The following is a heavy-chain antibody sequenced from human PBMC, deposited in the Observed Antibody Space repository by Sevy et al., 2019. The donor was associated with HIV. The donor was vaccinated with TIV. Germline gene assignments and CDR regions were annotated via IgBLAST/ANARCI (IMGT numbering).Heavy chain of an antibody. Sequence: GGSLRLSCAASESSFESFAMNWVRQAPGKGLEWVASKSKRSSYIYYANSVKGRFTISRDNAKTSLFLQMNSLGAEDTAIYYCTRGSGIDYYEKGMDLWGQGTTVTVSS. D-gene: IGHD3-10*01. CDR2: KSKRSSYI. J-gene: IGHJ6*02. V-gene: IGHV3-21*04. CDR3: TRGSGIDYYEKGMDL. CDR1: ESSFESFA.